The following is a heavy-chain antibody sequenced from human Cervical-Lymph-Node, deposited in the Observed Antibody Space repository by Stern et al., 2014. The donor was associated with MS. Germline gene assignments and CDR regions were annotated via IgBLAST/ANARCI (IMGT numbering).Heavy chain of an antibody. Sequence: MQLVESGGTLVQPGGSLRLPCEPSGFTVSSAYLASAPPVPRTGPACVSMLAGAPKTPHADPVTVRFTISIATSNHTVSFPICNLRVDDTGVYYCAREIAGRRLDSWGRGTLVAVSS. J-gene: IGHJ5*01. CDR3: AREIAGRRLDS. CDR1: GFTVSSAY. V-gene: IGHV3-66*01. CDR2: LAGAPKT. D-gene: IGHD6-6*01.